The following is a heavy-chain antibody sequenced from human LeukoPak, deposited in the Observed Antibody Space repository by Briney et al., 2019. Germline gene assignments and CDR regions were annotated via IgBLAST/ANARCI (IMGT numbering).Heavy chain of an antibody. CDR1: GGSISSSSYY. J-gene: IGHJ5*02. V-gene: IGHV4-39*07. CDR3: ARFCSGGSCYLVSGSRS. Sequence: SETLSLTCTVSGGSISSSSYYWGWIRQPPGKGLEWIGSIYYSGSTYYNPSLKSRVTISVDTSKNQFSLKLSSVTAADTAVYYCARFCSGGSCYLVSGSRSWGRGTLVTVSS. CDR2: IYYSGST. D-gene: IGHD2-15*01.